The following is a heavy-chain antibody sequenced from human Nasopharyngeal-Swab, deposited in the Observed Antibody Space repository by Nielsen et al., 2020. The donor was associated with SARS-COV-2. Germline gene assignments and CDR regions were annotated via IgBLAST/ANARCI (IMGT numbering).Heavy chain of an antibody. V-gene: IGHV3-30*03. CDR2: ISYDGSNK. D-gene: IGHD6-19*01. CDR1: GFTFSSYA. Sequence: GESLKISCAASGFTFSSYAMSWVRQAPGRGLEWVAVISYDGSNKYYADSVKGRFTISRDNSKNTLYLQMNSLRAEDTAVYYCARDRTAVALDYWGQGTLVTVSS. CDR3: ARDRTAVALDY. J-gene: IGHJ4*02.